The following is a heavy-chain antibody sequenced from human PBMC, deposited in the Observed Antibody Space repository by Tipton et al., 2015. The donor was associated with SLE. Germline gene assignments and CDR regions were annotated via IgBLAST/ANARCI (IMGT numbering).Heavy chain of an antibody. J-gene: IGHJ4*01. D-gene: IGHD1-26*01. CDR3: ARDRSRSGSDVFDY. CDR2: VNPDTGGT. Sequence: QSGAEVKKPGASVKVSCTASGYTFSSNYIHWVRQAPGQGLEWMGIVNPDTGGTSYAQRFQSRVTVTADTSSSTVYVELSSLRFDDTAVYYCARDRSRSGSDVFDYWGHGSLVTVSS. V-gene: IGHV1-46*01. CDR1: GYTFSSNY.